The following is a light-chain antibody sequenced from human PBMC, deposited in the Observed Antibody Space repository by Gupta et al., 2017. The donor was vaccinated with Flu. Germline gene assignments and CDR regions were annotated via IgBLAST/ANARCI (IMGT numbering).Light chain of an antibody. V-gene: IGKV3-20*01. Sequence: IVLTQSPDTLSLSPGERATLSCRASQSITNNFLAWYQQRPGQSPRLLMYGASSRATGIPDRFSGGGYGTDFTLIIRRREPEDFAVYYCQQYGDSSPKTFGQGTKVEIK. CDR3: QQYGDSSPKT. CDR1: QSITNNF. CDR2: GAS. J-gene: IGKJ1*01.